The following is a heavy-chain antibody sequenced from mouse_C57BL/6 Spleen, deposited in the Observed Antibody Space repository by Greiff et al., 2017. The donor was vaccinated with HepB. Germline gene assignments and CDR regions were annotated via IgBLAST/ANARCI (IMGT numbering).Heavy chain of an antibody. J-gene: IGHJ4*01. Sequence: QVQLQQPGAELVRPGSSVKLSCKASGYTFTSYWMHWVKQRPIQGLEWIGNIDPSDSGTHYNQKFKDKATLTVDKSSSTAYMQLSSLTSEDSAVYYCARYGSSLYYYAMDYWGQGTSVTVSS. CDR3: ARYGSSLYYYAMDY. CDR2: IDPSDSGT. D-gene: IGHD1-1*01. CDR1: GYTFTSYW. V-gene: IGHV1-52*01.